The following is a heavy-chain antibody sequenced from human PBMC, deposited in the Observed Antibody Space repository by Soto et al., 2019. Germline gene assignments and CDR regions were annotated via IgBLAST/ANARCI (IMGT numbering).Heavy chain of an antibody. J-gene: IGHJ6*02. V-gene: IGHV3-30-3*01. Sequence: QVQLVESGGGVVQPGRSLRLSCAASGFTFSSYAMHWVRQAPGKGLEWVAVMSYDGSNKYKSDSVKGRFTISRDNSKNKLYLQMNSLRAEDTAVYYCAREYSRALYGMDVWGQGTTVTVSS. CDR3: AREYSRALYGMDV. CDR1: GFTFSSYA. CDR2: MSYDGSNK. D-gene: IGHD3-22*01.